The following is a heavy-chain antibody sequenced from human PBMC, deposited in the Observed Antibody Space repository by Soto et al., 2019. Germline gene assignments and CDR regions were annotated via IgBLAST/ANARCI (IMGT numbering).Heavy chain of an antibody. CDR3: ARARKGIAVAGTGYWFDP. CDR1: GGPFSGYY. D-gene: IGHD6-19*01. Sequence: PSETLSLTCAVYGGPFSGYYWSWIRQPPGKGLEWIGEINHSGSTNYNPSLKSRVTISVDTSKNQFSLKLSSVTAADTAVYYCARARKGIAVAGTGYWFDPWGQGTLVTVSS. CDR2: INHSGST. J-gene: IGHJ5*02. V-gene: IGHV4-34*01.